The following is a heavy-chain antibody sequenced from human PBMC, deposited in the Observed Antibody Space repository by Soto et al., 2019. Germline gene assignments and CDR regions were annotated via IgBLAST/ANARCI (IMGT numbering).Heavy chain of an antibody. Sequence: EVQLLDSGGGFVQPGGSLRLSCAASGFTFSNHGMSWVRQAPGKGLEWVSSISGGGDSTYYADSVKGRFTISRDNSKDTLYLQMNSLRAEDTAVYYCATYYCGPYSWGQGTLVTVSS. V-gene: IGHV3-23*01. CDR3: ATYYCGPYS. CDR2: ISGGGDST. D-gene: IGHD3-10*01. J-gene: IGHJ4*02. CDR1: GFTFSNHG.